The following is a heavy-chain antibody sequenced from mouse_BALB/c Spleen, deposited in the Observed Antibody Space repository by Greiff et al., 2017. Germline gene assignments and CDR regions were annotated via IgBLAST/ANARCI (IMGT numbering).Heavy chain of an antibody. Sequence: EVQLVESGPGLVKPSQSLSLTCTVTGYSITSDYAWNWIRQFPGNKLEWMGYISYSGSTSYNPSLKSRISITRDTSKNQFFLQLNSVTTEDTATYYCARNYGYDRVAWFAYWGQGTLVTVSA. D-gene: IGHD2-2*01. J-gene: IGHJ3*01. CDR1: GYSITSDYA. CDR2: ISYSGST. CDR3: ARNYGYDRVAWFAY. V-gene: IGHV3-2*02.